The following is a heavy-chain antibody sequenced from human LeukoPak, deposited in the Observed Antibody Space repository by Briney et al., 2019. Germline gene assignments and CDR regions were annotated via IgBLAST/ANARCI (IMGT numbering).Heavy chain of an antibody. CDR3: ARDKSGWYSSWFLIP. CDR2: ISAYNGNT. Sequence: ASVKVSCKASGYTFTSYSISWVRQAPAQGLEWVGWISAYNGNTNYAQKLQGRVTMTTDTSTSTAYMELRSLRSDDTAVYYCARDKSGWYSSWFLIPWGQGTLVTVSS. CDR1: GYTFTSYS. D-gene: IGHD6-19*01. J-gene: IGHJ5*02. V-gene: IGHV1-18*01.